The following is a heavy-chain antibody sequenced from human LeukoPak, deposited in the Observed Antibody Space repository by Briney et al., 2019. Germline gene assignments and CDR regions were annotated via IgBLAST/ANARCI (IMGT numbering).Heavy chain of an antibody. D-gene: IGHD3-9*01. CDR2: INPNSGGT. Sequence: ASVKVSCKASGYTFTGYYMHWVRQAPGQGLEWMGWINPNSGGTNYAQKFQGRVTMTRDTSISTAYMELSRLRSDDTAVYYCASFLGRMNYDILTGYRDAFDIWGQGTMVTVSS. J-gene: IGHJ3*02. CDR1: GYTFTGYY. CDR3: ASFLGRMNYDILTGYRDAFDI. V-gene: IGHV1-2*02.